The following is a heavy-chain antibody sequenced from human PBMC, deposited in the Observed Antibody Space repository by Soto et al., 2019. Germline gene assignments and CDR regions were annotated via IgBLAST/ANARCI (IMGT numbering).Heavy chain of an antibody. CDR3: AKDWDILTGYLDY. V-gene: IGHV3-23*01. D-gene: IGHD3-9*01. CDR1: GFTFSSYA. CDR2: ISGSGGST. Sequence: PGGSLRLSCAASGFTFSSYAMSWVRQAPGKGLEWVSAISGSGGSTYYADSVKGRFTISRDNSKNTLYLQMYSLRAEDTAVYYCAKDWDILTGYLDYWGQGTLVTVSS. J-gene: IGHJ4*02.